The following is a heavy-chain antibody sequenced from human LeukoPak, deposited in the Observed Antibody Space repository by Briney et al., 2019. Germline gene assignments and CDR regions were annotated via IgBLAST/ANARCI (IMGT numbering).Heavy chain of an antibody. V-gene: IGHV3-7*03. D-gene: IGHD5-24*01. CDR3: ARQAATMGRFYFDY. CDR1: GFTFSSYW. Sequence: GGSLRLSCAASGFTFSSYWMSWVRQAPGKGLEWVANIKQDGSEIYYVDSVKGRFTISRDNAKNSLSLQMNSLRAEDTAVYYCARQAATMGRFYFDYWGQGTLVTVSS. CDR2: IKQDGSEI. J-gene: IGHJ4*02.